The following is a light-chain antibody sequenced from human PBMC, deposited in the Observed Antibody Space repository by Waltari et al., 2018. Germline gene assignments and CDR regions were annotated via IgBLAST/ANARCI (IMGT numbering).Light chain of an antibody. J-gene: IGKJ5*01. CDR1: QSVSGN. CDR2: GAS. V-gene: IGKV3D-15*01. Sequence: EIVMTPSPATLSVSPGESATLSCRASQSVSGNLAWYQQKPGQAPRLLIYGASTRATGIPARFSGSASGTEFTLTISSLQSEDSAVYYCQQYYDWRRVTFGQGTRLEIK. CDR3: QQYYDWRRVT.